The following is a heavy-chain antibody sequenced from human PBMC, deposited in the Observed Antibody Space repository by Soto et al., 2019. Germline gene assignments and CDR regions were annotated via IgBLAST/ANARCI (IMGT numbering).Heavy chain of an antibody. Sequence: AASVKVSCKASGYTFTSYGISWVRQAPGQGLEWMGWISAYNGNTNYAQKFQGRVTMTRNTSISTAYMELSSLRSEDTAVYYCARTLYGDNVDYWGQGTLVTSPQ. CDR2: ISAYNGNT. CDR3: ARTLYGDNVDY. D-gene: IGHD4-17*01. CDR1: GYTFTSYG. J-gene: IGHJ4*02. V-gene: IGHV1-18*01.